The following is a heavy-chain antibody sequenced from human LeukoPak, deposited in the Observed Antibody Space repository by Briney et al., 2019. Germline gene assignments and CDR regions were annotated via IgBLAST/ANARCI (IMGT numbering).Heavy chain of an antibody. V-gene: IGHV3-21*01. Sequence: PGGSLRLSCAGSGFTFSDYAMNWVRQAPGRGLERVSVISGPGTLKSYADSVKGRFTISRDNRKKSLYLQMNSLRAEDTAVYYCARDTLVTSTNWFDPWGQGTLVTVSS. D-gene: IGHD2-21*02. CDR2: ISGPGTLK. CDR3: ARDTLVTSTNWFDP. CDR1: GFTFSDYA. J-gene: IGHJ5*02.